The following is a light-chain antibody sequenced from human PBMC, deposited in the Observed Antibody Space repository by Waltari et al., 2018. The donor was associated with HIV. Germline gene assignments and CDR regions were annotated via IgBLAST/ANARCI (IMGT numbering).Light chain of an antibody. Sequence: QSALTQPASVSGSPGQSITISCTGTNSDVGGYKSVSWYQQHPDKAPKHMIYEVNNRPSGVSSRFSGSKSGNTASLTISGLQAADEADYYCSSYTDSRPLYVFGTGTKVTVL. CDR3: SSYTDSRPLYV. V-gene: IGLV2-14*01. J-gene: IGLJ1*01. CDR2: EVN. CDR1: NSDVGGYKS.